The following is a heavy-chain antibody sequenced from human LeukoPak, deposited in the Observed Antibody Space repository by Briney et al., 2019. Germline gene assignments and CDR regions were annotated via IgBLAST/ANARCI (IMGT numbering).Heavy chain of an antibody. J-gene: IGHJ4*02. Sequence: ASVKVSCKASGYTFTTYSLSWVRQAPGQGLEWMGWINPNSGGTNYAQKFQGRVTMTRDTSISTAYMELSRLRSDDTAVYYCARASYYDILTGYRPPFDYWGQGTLVTVSS. V-gene: IGHV1-2*02. CDR1: GYTFTTYS. CDR3: ARASYYDILTGYRPPFDY. D-gene: IGHD3-9*01. CDR2: INPNSGGT.